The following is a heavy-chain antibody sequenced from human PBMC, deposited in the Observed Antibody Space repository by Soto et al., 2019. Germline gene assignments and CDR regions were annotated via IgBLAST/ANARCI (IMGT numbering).Heavy chain of an antibody. D-gene: IGHD3-10*01. CDR3: AGLNQVLLIDY. Sequence: PSETLSLTCTVSGGSISSGGYYWSWIRQHPGKGLEWIGYIYYSGSTYYNPSLKSRVTISVDTSKNQFSLKLSSVTAADTAVYYCAGLNQVLLIDYWGQGTLVTVSS. CDR1: GGSISSGGYY. CDR2: IYYSGST. J-gene: IGHJ4*02. V-gene: IGHV4-31*03.